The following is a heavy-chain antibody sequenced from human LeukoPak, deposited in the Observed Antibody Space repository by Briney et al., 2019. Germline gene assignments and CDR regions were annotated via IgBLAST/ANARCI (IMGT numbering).Heavy chain of an antibody. Sequence: NASETLSLTCTISGGSISSGGYYWSWIRQPPGKGLEWIGYIYHSGSTYCNPSLKSRVTISVDRSKNQFSLKLSSVTAADTAVYYCARVEAGYSSRMYAFDIWGQGTMVTVSS. CDR1: GGSISSGGYY. CDR2: IYHSGST. V-gene: IGHV4-30-2*01. CDR3: ARVEAGYSSRMYAFDI. D-gene: IGHD6-13*01. J-gene: IGHJ3*02.